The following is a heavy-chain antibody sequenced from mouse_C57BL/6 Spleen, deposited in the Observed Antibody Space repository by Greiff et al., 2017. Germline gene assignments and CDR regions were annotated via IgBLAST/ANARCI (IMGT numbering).Heavy chain of an antibody. CDR3: ALYGSSSYYFDY. CDR2: IDPSDSYT. J-gene: IGHJ2*01. V-gene: IGHV1-69*01. CDR1: GYTFTSYW. Sequence: VQLQQPGAELVMPGASVKLSCKASGYTFTSYWMHWVKQRPGQGLEWIGEIDPSDSYTNYNQKFKGKSTLTVDKSSSTAYMQLSSLTSEDSAVYYCALYGSSSYYFDYWGQGTTLTVSS. D-gene: IGHD1-1*01.